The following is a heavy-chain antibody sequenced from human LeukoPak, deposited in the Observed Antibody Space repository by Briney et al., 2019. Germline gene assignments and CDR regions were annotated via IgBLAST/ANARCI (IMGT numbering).Heavy chain of an antibody. Sequence: GGSLRLSCAASGFTFSTYAMSWVRQAPGKGLERVSAISSTSVSTYYADSVKGRFTISRGNSNNTLFLQMNSLRAEDTAIYYCTKLPSAWWLGNYFDYWGQGTLVTVSS. CDR2: ISSTSVST. CDR3: TKLPSAWWLGNYFDY. V-gene: IGHV3-23*01. D-gene: IGHD2-8*02. CDR1: GFTFSTYA. J-gene: IGHJ4*02.